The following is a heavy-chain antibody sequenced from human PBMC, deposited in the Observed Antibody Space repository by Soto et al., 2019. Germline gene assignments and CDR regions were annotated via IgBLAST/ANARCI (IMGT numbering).Heavy chain of an antibody. D-gene: IGHD3-10*01. CDR2: ISAYNGNT. Sequence: QVQLVQSGAEVKKPGASVKVSCKASGYTFTGYGISWVRQAPGQGLEWMGWISAYNGNTNYAQKLQGRVTMTTDTSTSTAYMELRSLRSDDTAVYYCARVIPYGSGSYDPSYWYFDLWGRGTLVTVSS. CDR3: ARVIPYGSGSYDPSYWYFDL. J-gene: IGHJ2*01. CDR1: GYTFTGYG. V-gene: IGHV1-18*01.